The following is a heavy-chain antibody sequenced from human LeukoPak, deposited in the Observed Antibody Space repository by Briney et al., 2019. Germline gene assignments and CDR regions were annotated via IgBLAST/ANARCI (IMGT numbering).Heavy chain of an antibody. CDR2: ISSSGSTI. V-gene: IGHV3-11*04. Sequence: KSGGSLRLSCAASGFTFSGYYMSWIRQAPGKGLEWVAYISSSGSTIYYADSVKGRFTVSRDNAKNSLYLQMNSLRAEDTAVYYCARDLWGIYDSSGDWGQGTLVTVSS. D-gene: IGHD3-22*01. J-gene: IGHJ4*02. CDR1: GFTFSGYY. CDR3: ARDLWGIYDSSGD.